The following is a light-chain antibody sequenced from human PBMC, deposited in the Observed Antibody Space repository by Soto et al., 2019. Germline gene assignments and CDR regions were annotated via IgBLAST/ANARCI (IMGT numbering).Light chain of an antibody. CDR1: QSVSRF. J-gene: IGKJ1*01. CDR2: DTS. CDR3: QQRGDWPWT. V-gene: IGKV3-11*01. Sequence: EIVLTQSPATLSLSPGERATLSCRASQSVSRFLVWYQQKPGQTPRLLIYDTSNRATGIPARFSGSGSGTDFTLTISSLEPEDFAVYYCQQRGDWPWTFGQGTKVEIK.